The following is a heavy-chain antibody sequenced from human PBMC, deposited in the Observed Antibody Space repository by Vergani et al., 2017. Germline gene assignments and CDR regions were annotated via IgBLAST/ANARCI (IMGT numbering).Heavy chain of an antibody. CDR2: IYHSGST. J-gene: IGHJ6*02. CDR3: ARVPLMGDYYYGMDV. CDR1: GYSISSGYY. D-gene: IGHD2-8*01. V-gene: IGHV4-38-2*02. Sequence: QVQLQESGPGLVKPSETLSLTCTVSGYSISSGYYWGWIRQPPGKGLEWIGSIYHSGSTYYNPSLKSRVTISVDTSKNQFSLKLSSVTAADTAVYYCARVPLMGDYYYGMDVWGQGP.